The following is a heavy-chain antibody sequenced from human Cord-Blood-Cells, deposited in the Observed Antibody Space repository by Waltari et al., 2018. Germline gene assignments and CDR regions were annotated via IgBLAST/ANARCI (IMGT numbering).Heavy chain of an antibody. V-gene: IGHV1-58*01. D-gene: IGHD3-3*01. CDR1: GFTFTSSA. CDR3: AANPDYYDFWSGYDY. CDR2: IVVGSGNT. J-gene: IGHJ4*02. Sequence: QMQLVQSGPEVKKPGTSVQVSCKASGFTFTSSAVQWVRQARGQPLEWIGWIVVGSGNTNYAQKFQERVTITRDMSTSTAYMELSSLRSEDTAVYYCAANPDYYDFWSGYDYWGQGTLVTVSS.